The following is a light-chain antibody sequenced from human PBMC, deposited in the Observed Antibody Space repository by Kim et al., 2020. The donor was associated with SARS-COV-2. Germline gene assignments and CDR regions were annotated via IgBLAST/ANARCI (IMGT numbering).Light chain of an antibody. Sequence: EIVMTQSPATLSVSPGERVTLSCGASQSVGRRLAWYQQKPGQAPRLLIHGASTRVIGIPARFSGSGSGTEFTLTLSSLQSEDFAVYFCQHYHNWPPFTFGPGTKVDIK. V-gene: IGKV3-15*01. CDR3: QHYHNWPPFT. J-gene: IGKJ3*01. CDR1: QSVGRR. CDR2: GAS.